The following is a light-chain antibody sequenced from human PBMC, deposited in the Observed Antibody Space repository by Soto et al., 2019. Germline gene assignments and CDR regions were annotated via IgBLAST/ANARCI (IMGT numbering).Light chain of an antibody. J-gene: IGLJ1*01. CDR2: DVS. CDR1: SSDIGGYNY. Sequence: QSALTQARSVSGSPGQSVAISCTGTSSDIGGYNYVSWYQQHPGKAPKLMIYDVSQRPSGVPDRFSGSKSGNTASLTISGLQAEDEADYYCCSYAGTYTFYVFGSGTKVTVL. V-gene: IGLV2-11*01. CDR3: CSYAGTYTFYV.